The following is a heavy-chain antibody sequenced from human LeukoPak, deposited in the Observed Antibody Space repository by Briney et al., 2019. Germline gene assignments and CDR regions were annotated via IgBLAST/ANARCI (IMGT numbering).Heavy chain of an antibody. V-gene: IGHV3-21*01. Sequence: GGSLRLSCAASGFTFSSYSMNWVRQAPGKGLEWVSSISSSSTYIYYADSVKGRFTISRDNAKNSLSLQMNSLRAEDTAVYYCARFNRRYYFDYWGQGTLVTVSS. CDR1: GFTFSSYS. CDR3: ARFNRRYYFDY. J-gene: IGHJ4*02. CDR2: ISSSSTYI. D-gene: IGHD2/OR15-2a*01.